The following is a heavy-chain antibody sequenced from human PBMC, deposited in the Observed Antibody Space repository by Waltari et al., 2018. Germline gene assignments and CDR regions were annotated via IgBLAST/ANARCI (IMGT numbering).Heavy chain of an antibody. CDR2: ISSSSSYI. CDR1: GLPFSSYS. J-gene: IGHJ3*02. V-gene: IGHV3-21*01. CDR3: AAVVITDAFDI. D-gene: IGHD3-22*01. Sequence: EVQLVESGGGLVKPGESLRLSCAASGLPFSSYSMNWVRQAPGKGLEWVSSISSSSSYIYYADSVKGRFTISRDNAKNSLYLQMNSLRAEDTAVYYCAAVVITDAFDIWGQGTMVTVSS.